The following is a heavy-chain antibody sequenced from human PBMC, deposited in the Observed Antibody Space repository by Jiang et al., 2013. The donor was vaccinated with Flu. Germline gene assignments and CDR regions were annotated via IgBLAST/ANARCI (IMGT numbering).Heavy chain of an antibody. J-gene: IGHJ4*02. Sequence: EVKKDLGPYGEGSPARLLETPSADMLSAWVRQAPGRGLEWMGRIIPILGRTNYAHNLQGRVTITADKSTSTAYMELSSLRSEDTAVYYCARGAHYGSRTYYTYFDFWGQGTLVTVSS. CDR2: IIPILGRT. D-gene: IGHD3-10*01. CDR3: ARGAHYGSRTYYTYFDF. V-gene: IGHV1-69*04. CDR1: ETPSADML.